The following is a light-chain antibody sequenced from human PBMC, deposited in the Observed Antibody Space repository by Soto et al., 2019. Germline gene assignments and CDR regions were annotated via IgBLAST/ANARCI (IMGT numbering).Light chain of an antibody. CDR1: SANIGSNY. CDR3: AAWDDSMSRPAWV. CDR2: RNN. V-gene: IGLV1-47*01. J-gene: IGLJ3*02. Sequence: QSVLTQPPSASGTPGQRVTISCSGSSANIGSNYVYWYQQLPGTAPKLLIYRNNQRPSGVPDRFSGSKSGTSASLAISGLRSEDEADDYCAAWDDSMSRPAWVFGGGTKLTVL.